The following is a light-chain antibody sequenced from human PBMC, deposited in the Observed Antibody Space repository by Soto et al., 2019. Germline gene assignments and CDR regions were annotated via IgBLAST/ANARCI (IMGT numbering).Light chain of an antibody. J-gene: IGKJ1*01. CDR1: QSVSSN. CDR2: AAS. Sequence: EIVLTQSPCTLSLSPGERATLSCRASQSVSSNLAWYQQKPGQAPRLLIYAASTRATGIPARFSGSGSGTEFTLTISSLQSEDFAVYYCQQYNNWPVFGQGTKVDIK. V-gene: IGKV3-15*01. CDR3: QQYNNWPV.